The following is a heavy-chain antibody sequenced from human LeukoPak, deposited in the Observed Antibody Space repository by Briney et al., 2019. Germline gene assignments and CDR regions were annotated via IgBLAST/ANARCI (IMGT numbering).Heavy chain of an antibody. D-gene: IGHD3-10*01. V-gene: IGHV4-31*03. Sequence: PSETLSLTCTVSGGSISSGGYYWSWIRQHPGKGLEWIGYIYYSGSTYYNPSLKSRVTISVDTSKNQFSLKLSSVTAADTAVYYCARDGADGEPLSYWGQGTLVTVSS. CDR3: ARDGADGEPLSY. J-gene: IGHJ4*02. CDR2: IYYSGST. CDR1: GGSISSGGYY.